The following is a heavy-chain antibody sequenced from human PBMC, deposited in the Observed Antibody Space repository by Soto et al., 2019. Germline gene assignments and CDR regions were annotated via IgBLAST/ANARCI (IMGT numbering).Heavy chain of an antibody. Sequence: WSLRLSCAASGFTFSSYSMNWVRQAPGKGLEWVSSISSSSSYIYYADSVKGRFTISRDNAKNSLYLQMNSLRAEDTAVYYCAREGGGIKPYYYYGMDVWGQGTTVTVSS. CDR3: AREGGGIKPYYYYGMDV. CDR2: ISSSSSYI. V-gene: IGHV3-21*01. D-gene: IGHD1-26*01. J-gene: IGHJ6*02. CDR1: GFTFSSYS.